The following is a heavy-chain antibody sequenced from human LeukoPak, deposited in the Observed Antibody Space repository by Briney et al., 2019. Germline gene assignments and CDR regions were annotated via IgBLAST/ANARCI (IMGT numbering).Heavy chain of an antibody. Sequence: SETLSLTCNVSGGSISSYYCNWIRQPPGKGLEWIGHIYYSGSTNYNPSLKSRVTISVDTSKNQFSLKLSSVTAADTAVYYCARIPRGYSYGAPDYWGQGTLVTVSS. CDR1: GGSISSYY. D-gene: IGHD5-18*01. V-gene: IGHV4-59*01. J-gene: IGHJ4*02. CDR3: ARIPRGYSYGAPDY. CDR2: IYYSGST.